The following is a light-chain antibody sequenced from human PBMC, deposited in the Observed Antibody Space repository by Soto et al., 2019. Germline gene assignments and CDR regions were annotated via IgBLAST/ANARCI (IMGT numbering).Light chain of an antibody. CDR1: RSVSSRY. V-gene: IGKV3-20*01. CDR3: QQYVSSPLP. J-gene: IGKJ1*01. CDR2: GAS. Sequence: EIVLTQALGTLSLYPGERATLSCRASRSVSSRYLAWYQQKPGQAPRLLIYGASSRATGIPDRFSGSGSGTDFTLTISRLEPEDFALYYCQQYVSSPLPFGQGTKVDIK.